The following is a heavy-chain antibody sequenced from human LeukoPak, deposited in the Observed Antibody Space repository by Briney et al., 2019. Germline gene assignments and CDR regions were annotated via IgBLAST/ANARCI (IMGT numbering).Heavy chain of an antibody. Sequence: GGSLRLSCAASGFTFSSYAMSWVRQAPGKGLEWVSYISDGGKTKYYADSAKGRFTISRDNAKNSLYLQMNSLRAEYTAVYYCARDYSGWSLDPWGQGTLVTVSS. CDR1: GFTFSSYA. J-gene: IGHJ5*02. D-gene: IGHD5-12*01. CDR3: ARDYSGWSLDP. V-gene: IGHV3-48*03. CDR2: ISDGGKTK.